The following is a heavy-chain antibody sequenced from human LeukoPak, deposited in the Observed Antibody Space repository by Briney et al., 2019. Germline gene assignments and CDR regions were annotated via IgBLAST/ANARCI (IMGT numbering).Heavy chain of an antibody. CDR2: IKQDGSEK. CDR3: AKDVGSSWRHSFIGD. J-gene: IGHJ4*02. CDR1: GFTFSSYW. Sequence: GGSLRLSCAASGFTFSSYWMSWVRQAPGKGLEWVANIKQDGSEKYYVDSVKGRSTISRDNAKNSLYLQMNSLRAEDMALYYCAKDVGSSWRHSFIGDWGQGTLVTVSS. V-gene: IGHV3-7*03. D-gene: IGHD6-13*01.